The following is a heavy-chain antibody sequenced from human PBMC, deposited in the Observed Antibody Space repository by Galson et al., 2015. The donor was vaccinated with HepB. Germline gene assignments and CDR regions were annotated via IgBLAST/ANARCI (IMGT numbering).Heavy chain of an antibody. J-gene: IGHJ4*02. V-gene: IGHV6-1*01. CDR2: TYYRSKFYN. CDR3: ARVRQLGQGFHF. Sequence: CAISGDSVSSNSAVWNWIRQSPPRGLEWLGRTYYRSKFYNDYAESVKSRITINPDTSRNQVSLQLNSVTPEDTAVYYCARVRQLGQGFHFWGQGTLVTVSS. CDR1: GDSVSSNSAV. D-gene: IGHD3-10*01.